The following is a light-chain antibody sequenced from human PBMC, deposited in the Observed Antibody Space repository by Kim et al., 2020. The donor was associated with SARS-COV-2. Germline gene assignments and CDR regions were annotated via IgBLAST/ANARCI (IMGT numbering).Light chain of an antibody. Sequence: QSALTQPASLSGSPGQSITIPCTGTINDVGGFDYVSWYQQHAGKAPKLLIYSLSKRPSGVSDRFSGSRSDSVNTASLIISGLQPEDEALYFCSSFTSLNTVLFGGGTQLTVL. CDR2: SLS. J-gene: IGLJ3*02. V-gene: IGLV2-14*03. CDR1: INDVGGFDY. CDR3: SSFTSLNTVL.